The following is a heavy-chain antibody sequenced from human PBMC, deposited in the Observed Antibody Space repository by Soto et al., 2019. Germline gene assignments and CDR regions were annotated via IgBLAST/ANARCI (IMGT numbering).Heavy chain of an antibody. CDR1: GFTVTGNY. D-gene: IGHD6-13*01. Sequence: LRLSCAASGFTVTGNYMSWVRQAPGKGLEWVSRINSDGINTSHADSVKGRFTISRDNSKNTLYLQMNSLRAEDTAVYYCATIAPPRSFLFWGQGTSVPGSS. CDR3: ATIAPPRSFLF. V-gene: IGHV3-53*05. CDR2: INSDGINT. J-gene: IGHJ6*02.